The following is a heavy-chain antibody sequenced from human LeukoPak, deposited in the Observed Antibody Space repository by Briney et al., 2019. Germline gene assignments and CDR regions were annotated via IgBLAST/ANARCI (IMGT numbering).Heavy chain of an antibody. CDR3: AKMVGPTMPFDY. V-gene: IGHV3-23*01. J-gene: IGHJ4*02. CDR1: GFSFSNYA. Sequence: GGSLRLSCAASGFSFSNYAMTWVRQAPGKGPEWVSSISASGGDTYYADSVKGRFTISRDNSENTLYLQMNSLRTEDTAIYYCAKMVGPTMPFDYWGQGTLVTVSS. CDR2: ISASGGDT. D-gene: IGHD2-15*01.